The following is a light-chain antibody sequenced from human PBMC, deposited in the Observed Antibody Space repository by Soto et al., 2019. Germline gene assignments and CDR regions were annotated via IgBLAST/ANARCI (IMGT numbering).Light chain of an antibody. CDR3: QQYYSSPWT. CDR2: WAS. V-gene: IGKV4-1*01. CDR1: QSVLYSSNNKNY. Sequence: DIVMTQSPDSLAVSLGERATINCKSSQSVLYSSNNKNYLTWYQQKPGQPPKLLIYWASTRESGVPDRFSGSWSGTDFTLTISSLQAEDVAVYYCQQYYSSPWTCGQGTKVESK. J-gene: IGKJ1*01.